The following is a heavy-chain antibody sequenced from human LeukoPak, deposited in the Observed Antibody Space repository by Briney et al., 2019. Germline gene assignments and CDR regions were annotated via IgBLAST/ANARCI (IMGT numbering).Heavy chain of an antibody. CDR3: ARDLPRVVVPAASPLWFDP. CDR2: ISAYNGNT. J-gene: IGHJ5*02. V-gene: IGHV1-18*01. Sequence: ASVKVSCKASGYTFTSYGISWVRQAPGQGLEWMGWISAYNGNTNYAQKLQGRVTMTTDTSTSTAYMELRSLRSDDTAVYYCARDLPRVVVPAASPLWFDPWGQGTLVTVSS. D-gene: IGHD2-2*01. CDR1: GYTFTSYG.